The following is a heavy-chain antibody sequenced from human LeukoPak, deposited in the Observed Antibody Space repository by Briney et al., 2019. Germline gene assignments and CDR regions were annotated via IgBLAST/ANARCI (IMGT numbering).Heavy chain of an antibody. D-gene: IGHD4-23*01. V-gene: IGHV3-7*01. CDR2: IRQDDSEK. CDR1: GFTFSDYW. Sequence: GSLRLSCSASGFTFSDYWMMWVRQAPGKGLEWVGNIRQDDSEKNYVDSVKGRFTISRDNAKSSLYLLMNSLRAEDTAIYYCATDRKVGTWDPRFNYWGQGTLVTVSS. J-gene: IGHJ4*02. CDR3: ATDRKVGTWDPRFNY.